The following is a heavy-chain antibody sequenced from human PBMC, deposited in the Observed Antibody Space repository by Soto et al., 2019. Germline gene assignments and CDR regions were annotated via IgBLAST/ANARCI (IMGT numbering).Heavy chain of an antibody. CDR1: GRSFRGYY. CDR3: ASGKLRSQGGYCGSGALWGSYYGMDV. D-gene: IGHD3-10*01. CDR2: INHSGST. V-gene: IGHV4-34*01. Sequence: SETLSLTCAVYGRSFRGYYWNWIRQPPGKGLEWIGEINHSGSTNYYPSLKSRVTISVDTSKNQFSLKLSSVTDAAPDVYSCASGKLRSQGGYCGSGALWGSYYGMDVWGQGTTVTVSS. J-gene: IGHJ6*02.